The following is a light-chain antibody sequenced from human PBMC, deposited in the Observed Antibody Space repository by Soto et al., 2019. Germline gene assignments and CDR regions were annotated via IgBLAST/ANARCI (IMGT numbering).Light chain of an antibody. CDR3: LQYNGYYRT. CDR1: QNIGKW. Sequence: QLTQSPSTLSASVGDRVTITCRASQNIGKWLAWYQQKPGKAPNLLISDASRLESGVPSRFRGRGSGTTFTLTISSLQSDDFATYYCLQYNGYYRTFGQGTKVDIK. V-gene: IGKV1-5*01. CDR2: DAS. J-gene: IGKJ1*01.